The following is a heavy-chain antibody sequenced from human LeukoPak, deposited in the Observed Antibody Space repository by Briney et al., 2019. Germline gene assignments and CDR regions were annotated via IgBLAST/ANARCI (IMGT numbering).Heavy chain of an antibody. CDR1: GYTFTSYG. V-gene: IGHV1-18*01. CDR2: ISAYNGNT. Sequence: AASVTVSCKASGYTFTSYGISWVRQAPGQGLEWMGWISAYNGNTNYAQKLQGRVTMTTDTSTSTAYMELRSLRSDDTAVYYCAKDTAMGNFDYWGQGTLVTVSS. D-gene: IGHD5-18*01. J-gene: IGHJ4*02. CDR3: AKDTAMGNFDY.